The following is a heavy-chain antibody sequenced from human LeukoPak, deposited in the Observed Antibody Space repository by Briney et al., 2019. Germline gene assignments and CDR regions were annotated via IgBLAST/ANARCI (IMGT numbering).Heavy chain of an antibody. CDR2: IYHSGST. D-gene: IGHD6-13*01. J-gene: IGHJ3*02. CDR1: GASISSSNW. V-gene: IGHV4-4*02. Sequence: PSGTLSLTCAVSGASISSSNWGSGGRQPPGKGLEWIGEIYHSGSTNYNPSLKSRVTISVDKSKNQFSLKLSSVTAADTAVYYCARGIAAFPSHAFDIWGQGTMVTVSS. CDR3: ARGIAAFPSHAFDI.